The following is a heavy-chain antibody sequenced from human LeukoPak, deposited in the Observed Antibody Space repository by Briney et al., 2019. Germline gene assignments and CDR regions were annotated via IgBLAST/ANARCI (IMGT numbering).Heavy chain of an antibody. V-gene: IGHV4-59*01. CDR3: ARGGGSSSGRFDY. CDR2: IYYSGST. Sequence: PSETLSLTCTVSGGSISSYYRSWIRQPPGKGLEWIGYIYYSGSTNYNPSLKSRVTISVDTSKNQFSLKLSSVTAADTAVYYCARGGGSSSGRFDYWGQGTLVTFSS. J-gene: IGHJ4*02. D-gene: IGHD6-6*01. CDR1: GGSISSYY.